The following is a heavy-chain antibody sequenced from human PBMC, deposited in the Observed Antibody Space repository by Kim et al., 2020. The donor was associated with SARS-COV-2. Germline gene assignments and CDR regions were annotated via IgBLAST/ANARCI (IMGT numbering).Heavy chain of an antibody. CDR1: GGSISSSSYF. V-gene: IGHV4-39*01. CDR3: AGGKSRDYYFYYYMDA. Sequence: SETLSLTCTVSGGSISSSSYFWGWIRLPPGKGLEWIGSIYYGGRSIYYSAPLKSRVTISVDTSRNQFSLKLSSVTAADTGEYYCAGGKSRDYYFYYYMDAWGRGTTVTVSS. CDR2: IYYGGRSI. J-gene: IGHJ6*03.